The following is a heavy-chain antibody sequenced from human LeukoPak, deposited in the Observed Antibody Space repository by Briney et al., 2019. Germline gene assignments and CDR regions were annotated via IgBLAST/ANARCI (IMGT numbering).Heavy chain of an antibody. CDR2: VHNSGST. CDR3: TQGAGWLIVY. J-gene: IGHJ4*02. V-gene: IGHV4-59*03. D-gene: IGHD3-16*02. Sequence: SETLSLTCAVFCGSFSNYFRGWIRQPPGRGLEWFGYVHNSGSTTYNPSLKSRGTIVLNTSRNQFSLSLSSVTAADTAVYYCTQGAGWLIVYWGQRILVSLSS. CDR1: CGSFSNYF.